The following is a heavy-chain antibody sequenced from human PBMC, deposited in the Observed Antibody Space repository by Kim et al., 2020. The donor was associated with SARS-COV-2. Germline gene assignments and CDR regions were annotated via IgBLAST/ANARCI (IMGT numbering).Heavy chain of an antibody. CDR3: AKGMYSSSWYWGYYFDY. Sequence: GGSLRLSCAASGFTFGDYAMHWVRQAPGKGLEWVSGISWNSGSIGYADSVKGRFTISRDNAKNSLYLQMNSLRAEDTALYYCAKGMYSSSWYWGYYFDYWGQGTLVTVSS. CDR1: GFTFGDYA. D-gene: IGHD6-13*01. CDR2: ISWNSGSI. V-gene: IGHV3-9*01. J-gene: IGHJ4*02.